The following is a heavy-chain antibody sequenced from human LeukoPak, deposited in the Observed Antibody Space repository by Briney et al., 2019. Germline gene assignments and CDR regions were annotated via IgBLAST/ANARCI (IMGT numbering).Heavy chain of an antibody. CDR3: ARGLGYGDVGDY. D-gene: IGHD4-17*01. CDR2: IYYSGST. J-gene: IGHJ4*02. Sequence: SETLSLTCTVSGGSISSSSYSWGWIRQPPGKGLEWIGNIYYSGSTFYNPSLKSRVTISLDTSKHQFFLKLTSVTAADTAVYYCARGLGYGDVGDYWGQGTLVTVSS. CDR1: GGSISSSSYS. V-gene: IGHV4-39*07.